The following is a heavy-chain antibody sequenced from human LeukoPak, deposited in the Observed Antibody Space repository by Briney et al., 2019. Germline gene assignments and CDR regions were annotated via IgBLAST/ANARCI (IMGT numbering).Heavy chain of an antibody. V-gene: IGHV3-23*01. J-gene: IGHJ4*02. Sequence: GGSLRLSCAASGFTFSSYAMSWVRQAPGKGLVWVSGVSGSGGSTYYADSVKGRFTISRDSSKNTLYLQMNSLRAEDTAVYYCAKDLDIVATITGNWGQGTLVTVSS. D-gene: IGHD5-12*01. CDR1: GFTFSSYA. CDR3: AKDLDIVATITGN. CDR2: VSGSGGST.